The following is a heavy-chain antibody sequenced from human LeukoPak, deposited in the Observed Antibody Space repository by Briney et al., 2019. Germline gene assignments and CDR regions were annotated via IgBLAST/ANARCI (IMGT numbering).Heavy chain of an antibody. CDR2: IWYDGSNK. CDR1: GFTFSSYG. D-gene: IGHD6-13*01. CDR3: ASCGIRGYSSSWYGDY. Sequence: GRSLRLSCVASGFTFSSYGTHWGRQAPGKGLGRVAVIWYDGSNKYYADSVKGRFTIPRDNSKNTLYLQMNSQRAEDTAAYYCASCGIRGYSSSWYGDYGGQGPLVTASS. J-gene: IGHJ4*02. V-gene: IGHV3-33*01.